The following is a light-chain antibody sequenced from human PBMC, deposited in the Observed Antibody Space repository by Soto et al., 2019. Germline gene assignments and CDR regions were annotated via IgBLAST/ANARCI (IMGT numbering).Light chain of an antibody. V-gene: IGKV1-8*01. J-gene: IGKJ5*01. CDR1: QGISSY. CDR2: AAS. Sequence: AIRVTQSPSSFSASTGDRVTITCRASQGISSYLAWYQQKPGKAPKLLIYAASTLQSGVPSRFSGSGSGTDFTLTISCLQSEDFATYYCQQYYSDPPVTFGQGTRLEIK. CDR3: QQYYSDPPVT.